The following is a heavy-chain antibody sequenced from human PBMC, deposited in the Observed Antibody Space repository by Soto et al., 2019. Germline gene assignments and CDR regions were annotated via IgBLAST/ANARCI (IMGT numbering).Heavy chain of an antibody. CDR1: GYTFTNYG. Sequence: QVQLLQSGAEVKKPGASVKVSCKASGYTFTNYGITWVRQAPGQGLEWMGWISAYNGDTHYTQRLQGRVTMTPDTSTSTAYMELRGLRSADTAVYYCARVPQLVGYFYYYMDVWGKGTTVTVSS. J-gene: IGHJ6*03. CDR3: ARVPQLVGYFYYYMDV. V-gene: IGHV1-18*01. CDR2: ISAYNGDT. D-gene: IGHD6-6*01.